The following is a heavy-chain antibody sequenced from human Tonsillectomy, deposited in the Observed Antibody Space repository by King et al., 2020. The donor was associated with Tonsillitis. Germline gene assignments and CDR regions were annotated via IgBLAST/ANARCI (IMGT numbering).Heavy chain of an antibody. CDR3: ARDAAGEVTGYYKPNFDY. V-gene: IGHV3-7*03. CDR2: IKQDGSEK. CDR1: GFTFSSYW. J-gene: IGHJ4*02. D-gene: IGHD3-9*01. Sequence: DVQLVESGGGLVQPGGSLRLSCAASGFTFSSYWMSWVRQAPGKGLEWVANIKQDGSEKYYVDSVKGRFTISRDNAKNSLYLQMNSLRAEDTAVYYCARDAAGEVTGYYKPNFDYWGQGTLVTVSS.